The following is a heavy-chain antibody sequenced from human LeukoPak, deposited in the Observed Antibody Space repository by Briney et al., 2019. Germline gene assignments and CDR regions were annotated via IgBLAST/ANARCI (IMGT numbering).Heavy chain of an antibody. Sequence: GGSLRLSCAASGFVFSDYWMSWVRQAPGKGLEWVANINKDGSVQHYVDAVKGQLTLSRDNAKNSLYLQMKSLRVEDTAVYYCVRSRGNGGDSQYTWFDLWGHGTLVAVSS. CDR3: VRSRGNGGDSQYTWFDL. J-gene: IGHJ5*02. D-gene: IGHD3-22*01. CDR2: INKDGSVQ. V-gene: IGHV3-7*01. CDR1: GFVFSDYW.